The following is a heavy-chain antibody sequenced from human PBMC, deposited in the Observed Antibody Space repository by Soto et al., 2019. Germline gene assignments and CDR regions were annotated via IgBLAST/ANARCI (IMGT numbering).Heavy chain of an antibody. Sequence: GEANTSRGMWSPQHATRQGREWMGWISAYNGNTDYAQTLQGRVTMTTDTSTSTAYLELRSLRSDDTAVYYCARSEGYCSSTSCRYYYMDVWGKGTTVTVSS. D-gene: IGHD2-2*01. CDR3: ARSEGYCSSTSCRYYYMDV. CDR2: ISAYNGNT. V-gene: IGHV1-18*01. CDR1: GEANTSRG. J-gene: IGHJ6*03.